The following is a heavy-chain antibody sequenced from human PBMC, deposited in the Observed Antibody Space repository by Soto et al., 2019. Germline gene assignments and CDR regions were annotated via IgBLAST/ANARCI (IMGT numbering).Heavy chain of an antibody. CDR3: ARDYSGLYDAHDSDV. CDR1: GGSISSGDYY. D-gene: IGHD2-2*02. CDR2: IYYSGRT. V-gene: IGHV4-31*03. Sequence: QVQLQESGPGLVKPSQTLSLTCTVSGGSISSGDYYWSWTRQHPGKGLEWIGYIYYSGRTYYNPSLESRVTISVDTSKNQFSLKLSSVTAADTAMYYCARDYSGLYDAHDSDVWGQGTMVTVSS. J-gene: IGHJ3*01.